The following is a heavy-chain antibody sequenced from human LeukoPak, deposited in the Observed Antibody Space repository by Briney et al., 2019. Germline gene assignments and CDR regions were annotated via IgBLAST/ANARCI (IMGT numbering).Heavy chain of an antibody. D-gene: IGHD6-13*01. Sequence: SGKVSCKASGGTFSSYAISWVRQAPGQGLEWMGGIIPIFGTANYAQKFQGRVTITADESTSTAYMELSSLRSEDTAVYYCAGKAPYSSSWPTSEYFQHWGQGTLVTVSS. CDR1: GGTFSSYA. CDR2: IIPIFGTA. J-gene: IGHJ1*01. CDR3: AGKAPYSSSWPTSEYFQH. V-gene: IGHV1-69*01.